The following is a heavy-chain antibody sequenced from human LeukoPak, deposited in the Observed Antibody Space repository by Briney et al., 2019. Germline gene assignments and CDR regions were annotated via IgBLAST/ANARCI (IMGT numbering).Heavy chain of an antibody. D-gene: IGHD5-12*01. Sequence: WVRQAPGKGLEWIGEIHHTRNTMYNPSLQSRVTMLVDKSKNQFSLELRSVTAADTAVYYCAKDLGGDVVATSDYWGQGTLVTVSS. V-gene: IGHV4-4*02. CDR2: IHHTRNT. J-gene: IGHJ4*02. CDR3: AKDLGGDVVATSDY.